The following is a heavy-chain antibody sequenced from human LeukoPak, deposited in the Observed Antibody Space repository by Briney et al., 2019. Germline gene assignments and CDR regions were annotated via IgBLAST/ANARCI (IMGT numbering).Heavy chain of an antibody. V-gene: IGHV4-59*12. D-gene: IGHD6-13*01. J-gene: IGHJ6*03. CDR2: IYHSGST. CDR3: ARVQQLAKYYYYYYYMDV. Sequence: SETLSLTCTVSGGSISSYYWSWIRQPPGKGLEWIGEIYHSGSTNYNPSLKSRVTISVDKSKNQCSLKLSSVTAADTAVYYCARVQQLAKYYYYYYYMDVWGKGTTVTVSS. CDR1: GGSISSYY.